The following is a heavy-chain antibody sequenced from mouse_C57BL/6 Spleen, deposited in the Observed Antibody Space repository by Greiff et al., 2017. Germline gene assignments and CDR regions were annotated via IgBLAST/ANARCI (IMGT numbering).Heavy chain of an antibody. CDR1: GYTFTSYT. D-gene: IGHD2-5*01. Sequence: QVQLQQSGAELARPGASVKMSCKASGYTFTSYTMHWVKQRPGQGLEWIGYINPSSGYTKYNQKFKDKATLTADKSSSTAYMQLSSLTSEDSAVYYCARSEYRNYPYAMDYWGQGTSVTVSS. V-gene: IGHV1-4*01. J-gene: IGHJ4*01. CDR2: INPSSGYT. CDR3: ARSEYRNYPYAMDY.